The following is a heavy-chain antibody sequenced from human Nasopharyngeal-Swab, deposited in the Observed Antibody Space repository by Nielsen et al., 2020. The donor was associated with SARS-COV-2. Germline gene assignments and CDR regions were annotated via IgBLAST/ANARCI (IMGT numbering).Heavy chain of an antibody. D-gene: IGHD3-9*01. V-gene: IGHV1-46*01. Sequence: ASVKVSCKASGYTFTSYYMHWVRQAPGQGLEWMGIINPSGGSTSYAQKFQGRVTMTRDTSTSTVYMELSNLRSEDTAVYYCARDLRQDYDILTGFHHEYYYGMDVWGQGTTVTVSS. CDR2: INPSGGST. CDR1: GYTFTSYY. J-gene: IGHJ6*02. CDR3: ARDLRQDYDILTGFHHEYYYGMDV.